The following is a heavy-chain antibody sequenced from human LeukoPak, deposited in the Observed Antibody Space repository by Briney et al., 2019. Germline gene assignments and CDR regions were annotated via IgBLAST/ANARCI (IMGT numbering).Heavy chain of an antibody. CDR2: ISGYNGNT. D-gene: IGHD6-19*01. Sequence: GASVKVSCKASGYTFTSYGISWVRQAPGQGLEWMGWISGYNGNTNYVQKFQGRVTMTTATSTSTAYMELRSLRSEDTAVYYCARDLKMGYSSGRYSWGTGSSNDYWGQGTLVTVSS. CDR1: GYTFTSYG. J-gene: IGHJ4*02. V-gene: IGHV1-18*01. CDR3: ARDLKMGYSSGRYSWGTGSSNDY.